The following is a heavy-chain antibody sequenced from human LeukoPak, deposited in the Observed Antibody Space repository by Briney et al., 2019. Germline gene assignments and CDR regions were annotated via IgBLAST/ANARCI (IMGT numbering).Heavy chain of an antibody. CDR2: ITTGGGT. CDR1: GFTFSSHV. D-gene: IGHD5-18*01. J-gene: IGHJ4*02. Sequence: GGSLRLSCAASGFTFSSHVMSWVRQAPEKGLEWVSAITTGGGTYYADSVKGRFTISRDNSKNTLYLQMNGLRAEDTAIYYCAKDVTAPGDYWGQGTLVTVSS. CDR3: AKDVTAPGDY. V-gene: IGHV3-23*01.